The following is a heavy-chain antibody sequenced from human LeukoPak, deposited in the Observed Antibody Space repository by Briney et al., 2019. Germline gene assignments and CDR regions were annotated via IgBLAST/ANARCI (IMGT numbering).Heavy chain of an antibody. Sequence: ASGKVSCKASGYTFTSYDINWVRQATGQGLEWMGYMNPASGNTGYAQKFQGRVTMTTDTSISTAYMELSSLRSEDTAVYYCARVPREIASIWGQGTMVTVSS. D-gene: IGHD3-16*02. CDR3: ARVPREIASI. CDR2: MNPASGNT. CDR1: GYTFTSYD. V-gene: IGHV1-8*01. J-gene: IGHJ3*02.